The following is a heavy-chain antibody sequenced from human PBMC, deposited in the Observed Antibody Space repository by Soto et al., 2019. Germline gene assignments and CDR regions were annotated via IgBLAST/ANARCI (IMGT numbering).Heavy chain of an antibody. V-gene: IGHV1-69*02. CDR1: GGTFSSYT. CDR2: IIPILGIA. CDR3: ARGKIDYDILTGSDAFDI. Sequence: ASVQVSCKASGGTFSSYTISWVRQAPGQGPEWMGRIIPILGIANYAQKFQGRVTITADKSTSTAYMELSSLRSEDTAVYYCARGKIDYDILTGSDAFDIWGQGTMVTVS. J-gene: IGHJ3*02. D-gene: IGHD3-9*01.